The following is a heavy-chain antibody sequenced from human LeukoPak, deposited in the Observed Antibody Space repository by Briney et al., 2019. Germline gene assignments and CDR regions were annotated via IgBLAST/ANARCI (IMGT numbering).Heavy chain of an antibody. CDR2: INHSGST. CDR3: ARSPVGRGGFDY. Sequence: SETLSLTCAVYGGSFSGYYWSWIRQPPGKGLEWIGEINHSGSTNYNPSLKSRVTISVDTSKNQLSLKLSSVTAADTAVYYCARSPVGRGGFDYWGQGTLVTVSS. V-gene: IGHV4-34*01. CDR1: GGSFSGYY. J-gene: IGHJ4*02. D-gene: IGHD4-23*01.